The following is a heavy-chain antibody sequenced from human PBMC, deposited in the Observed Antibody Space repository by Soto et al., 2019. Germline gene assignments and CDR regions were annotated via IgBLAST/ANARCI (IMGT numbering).Heavy chain of an antibody. D-gene: IGHD6-13*01. Sequence: QVRLVQSGAEVKKPGSSVKVSGEASGDTFSTYAISCVRQAPGQWLEWMGGILPIAHTANYAQKLQGRVTITADESTSTVYMELSSLTSEDTAVYYCARGFSSSWGYFHYWGQGTLVTVSS. V-gene: IGHV1-69*01. CDR2: ILPIAHTA. CDR3: ARGFSSSWGYFHY. CDR1: GDTFSTYA. J-gene: IGHJ4*02.